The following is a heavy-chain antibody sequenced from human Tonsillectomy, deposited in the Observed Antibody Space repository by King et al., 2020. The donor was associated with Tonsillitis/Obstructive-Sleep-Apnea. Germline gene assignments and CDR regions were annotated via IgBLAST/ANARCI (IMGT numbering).Heavy chain of an antibody. D-gene: IGHD2-15*01. CDR1: GGSISSYY. Sequence: QLQESGPGLVKPSETLSLTCTVSGGSISSYYWSWIRQPPGKGLEWIGYIYYSGSTNYNPSLKSRVTISVDTSKNQFSLKLSSVTAADTAVYYCAGAEGGSPYYYYGLDVWGQGTTVTVSS. V-gene: IGHV4-59*01. CDR2: IYYSGST. J-gene: IGHJ6*02. CDR3: AGAEGGSPYYYYGLDV.